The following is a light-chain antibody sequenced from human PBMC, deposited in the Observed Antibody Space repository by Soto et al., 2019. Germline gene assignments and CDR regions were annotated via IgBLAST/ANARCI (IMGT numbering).Light chain of an antibody. J-gene: IGLJ1*01. CDR1: SSDVGSYNY. CDR3: SSYTTRTTLYV. Sequence: QPALTHPASVSWSPGQSITIACTGTSSDVGSYNYVSWYQLHPGKAPKLMIYEVSNRPSGVSNRFSGSKSGDTASLTISGLHAEDEADYYCSSYTTRTTLYVFGTGTKVTVL. CDR2: EVS. V-gene: IGLV2-14*01.